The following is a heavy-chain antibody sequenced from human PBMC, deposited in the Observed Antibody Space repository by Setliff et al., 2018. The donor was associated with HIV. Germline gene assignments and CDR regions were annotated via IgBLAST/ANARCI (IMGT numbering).Heavy chain of an antibody. J-gene: IGHJ6*03. CDR2: IYTSGST. Sequence: SETLSLTCTVSGGSISSGSYYWSWIRQPAGKGLEWIGHIYTSGSTNYNPSLKSRVTISADTSENQFSLKLRSVTAADTAVYYCALGVVRGARYYYYYYMDVWGKGTTVTVSS. D-gene: IGHD3-10*01. V-gene: IGHV4-61*09. CDR1: GGSISSGSYY. CDR3: ALGVVRGARYYYYYYMDV.